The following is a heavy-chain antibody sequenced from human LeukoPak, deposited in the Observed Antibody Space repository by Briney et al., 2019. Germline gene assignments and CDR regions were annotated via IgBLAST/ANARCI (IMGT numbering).Heavy chain of an antibody. V-gene: IGHV4-34*01. D-gene: IGHD6-19*01. CDR1: GGSFSGYY. J-gene: IGHJ4*02. CDR3: ARVDGIAVADY. CDR2: INHSGST. Sequence: PSETLSLTCAVYGGSFSGYYWSWIRQPPGKGLEWIGEINHSGSTNYNPSLKSRVTISVDTSKNQFFLKLSSVTAADTAVYYCARVDGIAVADYWGQGTLVTVSS.